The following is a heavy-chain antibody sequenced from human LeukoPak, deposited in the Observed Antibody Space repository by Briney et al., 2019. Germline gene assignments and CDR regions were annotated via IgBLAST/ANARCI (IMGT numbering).Heavy chain of an antibody. Sequence: GGSLRLSCAASGFTFSSYWMSWVRQVPGTGLEWVANIKQDGSEEHYVDSVKGRFTIYRDNAKNSLYLQMNSLRAEDTAVYYCAKGLPGNWFDPWGQGTLVTVSS. J-gene: IGHJ5*02. CDR2: IKQDGSEE. V-gene: IGHV3-7*01. CDR1: GFTFSSYW. D-gene: IGHD2-21*01. CDR3: AKGLPGNWFDP.